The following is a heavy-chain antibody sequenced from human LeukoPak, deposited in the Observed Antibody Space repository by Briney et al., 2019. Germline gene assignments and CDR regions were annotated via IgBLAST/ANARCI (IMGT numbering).Heavy chain of an antibody. D-gene: IGHD3-22*01. J-gene: IGHJ4*02. CDR3: AREYGVWDSSGYSYYFDY. V-gene: IGHV1-69*05. CDR1: GGTFISYA. CDR2: IIPIFGTA. Sequence: SVKVSCKASGGTFISYAISWVRQAPGQGVEWMGRIIPIFGTANYAQKFQGRVTITTDESTSTAYMELSSLRSEDTAVYYCAREYGVWDSSGYSYYFDYWGQGTLVTVSS.